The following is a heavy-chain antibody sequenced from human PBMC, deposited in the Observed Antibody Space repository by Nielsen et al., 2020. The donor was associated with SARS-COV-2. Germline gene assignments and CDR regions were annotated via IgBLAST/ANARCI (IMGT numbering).Heavy chain of an antibody. J-gene: IGHJ5*02. V-gene: IGHV4-4*02. CDR2: INHSGST. CDR1: GGSISSSNW. CDR3: ARSIAAAAWFDP. D-gene: IGHD6-13*01. Sequence: SETLSLTCAVSGGSISSSNWWSWVRQPPGKGLEWIGEINHSGSTNYNPSLKSRVTISVDTSKNQFSLKLSSVTAADTAVYYCARSIAAAAWFDPWGQGTLVTVSS.